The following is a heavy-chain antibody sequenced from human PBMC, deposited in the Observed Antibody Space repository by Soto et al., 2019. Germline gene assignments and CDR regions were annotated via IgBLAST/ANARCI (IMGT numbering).Heavy chain of an antibody. CDR3: ARDHC. CDR1: GFTFSNYW. Sequence: EVQLVESGGDLVQPGGSLRLSCAASGFTFSNYWMSWVRHAPGKGLEWVANIKEDGSETDYVDSVKGRFTISRDNAKNSLYLQMNSLRDEDTAVYYCARDHCWGPGTLVTVSS. J-gene: IGHJ4*02. CDR2: IKEDGSET. V-gene: IGHV3-7*01.